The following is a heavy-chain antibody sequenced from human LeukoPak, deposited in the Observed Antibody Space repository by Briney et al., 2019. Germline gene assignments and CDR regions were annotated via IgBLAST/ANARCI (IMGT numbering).Heavy chain of an antibody. CDR2: IYYSGST. V-gene: IGHV4-39*07. D-gene: IGHD1-26*01. J-gene: IGHJ3*02. Sequence: SETLSLTCTVSGGPISSSSYYWGWIRQPPGKGLEWIGSIYYSGSTYYNPSLKSRVTISVDTSKNQFSLKLSSVTAADTAVYYCATSSGSYDAFDIWGQGTMVTVSS. CDR1: GGPISSSSYY. CDR3: ATSSGSYDAFDI.